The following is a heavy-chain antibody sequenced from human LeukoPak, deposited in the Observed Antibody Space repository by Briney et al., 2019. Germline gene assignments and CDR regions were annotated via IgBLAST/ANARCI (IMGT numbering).Heavy chain of an antibody. CDR3: ARDQVYYGSGSFSSH. J-gene: IGHJ4*02. Sequence: ASVKVSCKASGYTFTGYYMHWVRQAPGQGLEWMGGIIPIFGTANYAQKFQGRVTITADESTSTAYMELSSLRSEDTAVYYCARDQVYYGSGSFSSHWGQGTLVTVSS. CDR1: GYTFTGYY. V-gene: IGHV1-69*13. CDR2: IIPIFGTA. D-gene: IGHD3-10*01.